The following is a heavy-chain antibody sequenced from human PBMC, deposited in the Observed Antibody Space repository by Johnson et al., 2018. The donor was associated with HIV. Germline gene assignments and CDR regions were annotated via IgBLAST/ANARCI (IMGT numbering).Heavy chain of an antibody. D-gene: IGHD3-22*01. J-gene: IGHJ3*02. CDR2: IYSGGST. V-gene: IGHV3-NL1*01. Sequence: QVQLVESGGGVVQPGRSLRLSCAASGFTFSYYGMHWVRQAPGKGLEWVSLIYSGGSTYYADSVKGRFTISRDNSKNTLYLQMNSLRAEDTAVYYCAKERGYDSSGYNRWYVPDAFDIWGQGTMVTVSS. CDR1: GFTFSYYG. CDR3: AKERGYDSSGYNRWYVPDAFDI.